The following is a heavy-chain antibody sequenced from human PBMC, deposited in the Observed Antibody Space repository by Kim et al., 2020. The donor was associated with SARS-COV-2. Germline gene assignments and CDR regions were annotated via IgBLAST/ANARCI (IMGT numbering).Heavy chain of an antibody. V-gene: IGHV3-23*01. Sequence: KGRFTISRDNSKNTLYLQMNSLRAEDTAVYYCAKDLGYCSGGSCSDAFDIWGQGTMVTVSS. D-gene: IGHD2-15*01. CDR3: AKDLGYCSGGSCSDAFDI. J-gene: IGHJ3*02.